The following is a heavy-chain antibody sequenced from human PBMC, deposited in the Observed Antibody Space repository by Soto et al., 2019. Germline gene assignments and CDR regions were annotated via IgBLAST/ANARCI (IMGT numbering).Heavy chain of an antibody. D-gene: IGHD3-22*01. CDR3: ARETMIVVERYYYYGMDV. Sequence: GGSLRLSCAASGFTFSSYGMHWVRQAPGKGLEWVAVIWYDGSNKYYADSVKGRFTISRDNSKNTLYLQRNSLRAEDTAVYYWARETMIVVERYYYYGMDVWGQGTTVTVSS. CDR1: GFTFSSYG. V-gene: IGHV3-33*01. CDR2: IWYDGSNK. J-gene: IGHJ6*02.